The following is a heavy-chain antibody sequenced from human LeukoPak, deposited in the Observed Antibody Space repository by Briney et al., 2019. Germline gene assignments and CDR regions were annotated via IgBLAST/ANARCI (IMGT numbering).Heavy chain of an antibody. Sequence: GASVKVSCKASGYTFTTCDINRMRQATGQGREWMGWMNPNSGNTGYAQKFQGRVTMTRDISISTAYMELSSLRSEDTAVYYCARGNLDHVENWGQGTLVTVSS. V-gene: IGHV1-8*01. CDR3: ARGNLDHVEN. D-gene: IGHD1-14*01. CDR2: MNPNSGNT. J-gene: IGHJ4*02. CDR1: GYTFTTCD.